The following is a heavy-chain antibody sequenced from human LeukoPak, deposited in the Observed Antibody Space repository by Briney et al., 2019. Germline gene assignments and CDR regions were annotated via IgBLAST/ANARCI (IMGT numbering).Heavy chain of an antibody. CDR2: INPSGGST. J-gene: IGHJ4*02. CDR1: GYTFTSYY. D-gene: IGHD3-22*01. Sequence: ASVKVPCKSSGYTFTSYYIHWVRQAPGQGLEWMGIINPSGGSTTYTQGFQGRVTMTRDTSTSTVYMELSSLRSEDTAVYYCATDRYYYDSSGYSKRYFDYWGQGTLVTVSS. CDR3: ATDRYYYDSSGYSKRYFDY. V-gene: IGHV1-46*01.